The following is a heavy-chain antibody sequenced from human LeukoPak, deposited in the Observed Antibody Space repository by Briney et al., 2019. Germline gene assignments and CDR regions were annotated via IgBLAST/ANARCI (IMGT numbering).Heavy chain of an antibody. CDR3: ARSGQTTDY. Sequence: SETLSLTCTVSGGSISSYYWSWMRQPPGKGLEWIGYIYYSGSTNYNPSLKSRVTISVDTSKNQFSLKLSSVTAADTAVYYCARSGQTTDYWGQGTLVTVSS. CDR1: GGSISSYY. D-gene: IGHD1-7*01. V-gene: IGHV4-59*08. CDR2: IYYSGST. J-gene: IGHJ4*02.